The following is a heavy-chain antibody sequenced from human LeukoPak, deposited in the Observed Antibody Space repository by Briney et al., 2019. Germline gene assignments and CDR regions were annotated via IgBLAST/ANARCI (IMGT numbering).Heavy chain of an antibody. CDR1: GYSFTRYW. J-gene: IGHJ3*02. CDR2: IYPGDADP. Sequence: GGSLKIPWQGSGYSFTRYWCGWLRRMPGKGLEWMGIIYPGDADPRYSPSCQGQVTLSADKCISSSFLQWSGVKASDPAMYYRARQDSYDSRGYNRAFDIWGQGTLVTVSS. D-gene: IGHD3-22*01. CDR3: ARQDSYDSRGYNRAFDI. V-gene: IGHV5-51*01.